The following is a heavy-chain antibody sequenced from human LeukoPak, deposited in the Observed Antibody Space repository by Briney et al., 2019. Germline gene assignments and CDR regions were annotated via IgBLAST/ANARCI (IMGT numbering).Heavy chain of an antibody. Sequence: ASVKVSCKASGYTFTSYYMHWVRQAPGQGLERMGIINPSGGSTSYAQKFQGRVTMTRDTSTSTLYMELSSLSSEDTAVYYCARADTAMGKANDFWGQGTLVTVSS. J-gene: IGHJ4*02. CDR1: GYTFTSYY. D-gene: IGHD5-18*01. V-gene: IGHV1-46*01. CDR2: INPSGGST. CDR3: ARADTAMGKANDF.